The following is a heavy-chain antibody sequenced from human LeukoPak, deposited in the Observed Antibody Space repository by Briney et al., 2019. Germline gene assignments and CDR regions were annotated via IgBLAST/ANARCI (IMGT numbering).Heavy chain of an antibody. J-gene: IGHJ4*02. CDR3: AKGSKLGPGGTFDY. V-gene: IGHV3-23*01. CDR1: GFTFSSFA. Sequence: GGSLRLSCAASGFTFSSFAMNWVRLAPGKGLEWASAISASGGSTYYADSVKGRFTISRDNSKNTLYLQMNSLRAEDTAVYYCAKGSKLGPGGTFDYWGQGTLVTVSS. CDR2: ISASGGST. D-gene: IGHD6-13*01.